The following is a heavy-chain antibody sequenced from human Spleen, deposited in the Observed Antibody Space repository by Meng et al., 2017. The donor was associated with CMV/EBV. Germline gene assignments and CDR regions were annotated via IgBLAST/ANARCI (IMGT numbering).Heavy chain of an antibody. J-gene: IGHJ4*02. D-gene: IGHD3-10*01. Sequence: SLGISCKASGYSFTSHWIGWVRQMPGKGLEWMGIIYPGDSDTRYSPSFEGHVTISADKSISTAYLQWSSLKASDTAIYYCARSSYFDYWGQGTLVTVSS. CDR1: GYSFTSHW. CDR2: IYPGDSDT. CDR3: ARSSYFDY. V-gene: IGHV5-51*01.